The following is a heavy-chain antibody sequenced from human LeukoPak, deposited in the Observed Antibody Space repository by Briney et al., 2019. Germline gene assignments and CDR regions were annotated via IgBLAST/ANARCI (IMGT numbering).Heavy chain of an antibody. J-gene: IGHJ5*02. V-gene: IGHV3-21*01. Sequence: GGSRRLSCAPSGFTFTSYSMNWVRQAPGRGLEWVSSIISSSSYIYYADSVKCRFTISRENAKNSLYLQMNSLRAEDTAVYYCTRRVSTTRWFDPWGQGTLVTVSS. CDR2: IISSSSYI. CDR3: TRRVSTTRWFDP. CDR1: GFTFTSYS. D-gene: IGHD2-15*01.